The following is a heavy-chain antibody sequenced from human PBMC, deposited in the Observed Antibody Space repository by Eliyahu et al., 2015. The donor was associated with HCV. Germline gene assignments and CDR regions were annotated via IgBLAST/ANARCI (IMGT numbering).Heavy chain of an antibody. CDR1: GGSIPSYY. Sequence: QVQLQESGPGLVKSSETLSLTCTVSGGSIPSYYWSWIRQSPGKGLEWIGSIYYSGGTNYTPSLKSRVTISVDTSRKQFSLNLRSVTAADTAVYYCARTYTSSWYPPSQEDYYYGMDVWGQGTTVTVS. J-gene: IGHJ6*02. CDR2: IYYSGGT. V-gene: IGHV4-59*01. D-gene: IGHD6-13*01. CDR3: ARTYTSSWYPPSQEDYYYGMDV.